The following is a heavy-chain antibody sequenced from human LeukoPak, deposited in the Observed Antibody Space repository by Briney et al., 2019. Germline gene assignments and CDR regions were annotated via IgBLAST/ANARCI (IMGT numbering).Heavy chain of an antibody. CDR2: IYYSGTT. J-gene: IGHJ5*02. V-gene: IGHV4-59*01. CDR3: ARAGAWQIDP. D-gene: IGHD3-10*01. CDR1: GSSINNYY. Sequence: PSETLSLTCTVSGSSINNYYWSWIRQPPGKGLEWIGYIYYSGTTNYNPSLKSRVSISVDTSKNQFSLKVSSVTAADTAVYYCARAGAWQIDPWGQGTLVTVSS.